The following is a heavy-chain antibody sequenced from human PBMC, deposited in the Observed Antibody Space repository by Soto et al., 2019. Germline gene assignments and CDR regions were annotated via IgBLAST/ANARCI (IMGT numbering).Heavy chain of an antibody. Sequence: GGSLRLSCAASGFTFSSYAMSWVRQAPGKGLEWVSAISGSGGSTYYADSVKGRFTISRDNSKNTLYLQMNSLRAEDTAVYYCAKVYYYDSSGYSYDAFDIWGQGTMVTVS. D-gene: IGHD3-22*01. V-gene: IGHV3-23*01. CDR2: ISGSGGST. CDR1: GFTFSSYA. J-gene: IGHJ3*02. CDR3: AKVYYYDSSGYSYDAFDI.